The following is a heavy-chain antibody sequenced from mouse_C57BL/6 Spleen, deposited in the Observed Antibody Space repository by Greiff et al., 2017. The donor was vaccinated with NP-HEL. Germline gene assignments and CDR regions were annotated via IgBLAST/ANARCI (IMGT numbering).Heavy chain of an antibody. CDR2: IRSKSNNYAT. CDR3: VRLRLRLWYFDV. V-gene: IGHV10-1*01. Sequence: EVNLVESGGGLVQPKGSLKLSCAASGFSFNTYAMNWVRQAPGKGLEWVARIRSKSNNYATYYADSVKDRFTISRDDSESMLYLQMNNLKTEDTAMYYCVRLRLRLWYFDVWGTGTTVTVSS. CDR1: GFSFNTYA. D-gene: IGHD2-2*01. J-gene: IGHJ1*03.